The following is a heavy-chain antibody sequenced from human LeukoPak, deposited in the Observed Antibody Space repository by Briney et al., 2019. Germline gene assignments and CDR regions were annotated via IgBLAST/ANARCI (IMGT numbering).Heavy chain of an antibody. CDR2: ISYDGSNK. D-gene: IGHD6-13*01. Sequence: PGRSLRLSCAASGFTSSSYAMHWVRQAPGKGLEWVAVISYDGSNKYYADSVKGRFTISRDNSKNTLYLQMNSLRAEDTAVYYCARGQLAHFDYWGQGTLVTVSS. V-gene: IGHV3-30*04. CDR1: GFTSSSYA. CDR3: ARGQLAHFDY. J-gene: IGHJ4*02.